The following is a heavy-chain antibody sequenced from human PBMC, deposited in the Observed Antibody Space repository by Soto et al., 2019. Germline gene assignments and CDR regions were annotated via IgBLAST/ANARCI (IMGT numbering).Heavy chain of an antibody. Sequence: QVQLQQWGAGMLRPSETLSLTCAVSGGSFSGYYCSWIRHLPGKGLEWIGEINHSGATNYNPSLKSRVTISVDTSKNQFSLKVTSVTAADTAVYYGARGRASSSGWYWFDPWGQGSLVTVSS. CDR2: INHSGAT. CDR3: ARGRASSSGWYWFDP. CDR1: GGSFSGYY. V-gene: IGHV4-34*01. J-gene: IGHJ5*02. D-gene: IGHD6-19*01.